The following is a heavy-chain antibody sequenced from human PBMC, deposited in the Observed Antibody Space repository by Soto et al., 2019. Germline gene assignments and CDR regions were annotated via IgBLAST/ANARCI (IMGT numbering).Heavy chain of an antibody. CDR2: ISSSGSTI. V-gene: IGHV3-11*01. Sequence: GGSLRLSCAASGFTFSDYYMSWIRQAPGKGLEWVSYISSSGSTIYYADSVKGRFTISRDNAKNSLYLQMNSLRAEDTAVYYCARDNIVVVAATTHWFDPWGQGTLVTVSS. J-gene: IGHJ5*02. D-gene: IGHD2-15*01. CDR3: ARDNIVVVAATTHWFDP. CDR1: GFTFSDYY.